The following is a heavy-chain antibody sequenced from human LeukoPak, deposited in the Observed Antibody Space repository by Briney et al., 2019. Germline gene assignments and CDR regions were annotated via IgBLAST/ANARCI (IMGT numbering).Heavy chain of an antibody. Sequence: GASVKVSCKASGYTFTSYDINWVRQATGQGLERMGWMNPNSGNTGYAQKLQGRVTVTRNTSISTAYMELSSLRSEDTAVYYCARDSGITIFGVPLDYWGQGTLVTVSS. CDR2: MNPNSGNT. J-gene: IGHJ4*02. D-gene: IGHD3-3*01. CDR3: ARDSGITIFGVPLDY. CDR1: GYTFTSYD. V-gene: IGHV1-8*03.